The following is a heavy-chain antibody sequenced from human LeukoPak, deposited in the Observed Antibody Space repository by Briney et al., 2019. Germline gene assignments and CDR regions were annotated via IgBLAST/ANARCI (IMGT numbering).Heavy chain of an antibody. Sequence: GGPLRLFCAPSGFPFYTYRKTWPRHAPGKRLEWVANINEDGSEKYYVDSGKGRFTISRDNAKNSLYLQMNSLRPEDSALYYCSRDGRAPGIYFDLWGQGALVTTSS. V-gene: IGHV3-7*01. J-gene: IGHJ4*02. CDR2: INEDGSEK. CDR1: GFPFYTYR. CDR3: SRDGRAPGIYFDL.